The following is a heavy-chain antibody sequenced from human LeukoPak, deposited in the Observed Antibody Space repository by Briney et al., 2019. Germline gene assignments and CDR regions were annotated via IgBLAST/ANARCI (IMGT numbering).Heavy chain of an antibody. Sequence: PGGSLRLSCAASGFTFSSYAMSWVRQAPGKGLEWVSVFSGGGGSTYYADSVKGRFTISRDNSKNTLYLQMNSLRAEDTAVYHCATSTVTTYYFDYWGQGTLVTVSS. CDR2: FSGGGGST. V-gene: IGHV3-23*01. CDR3: ATSTVTTYYFDY. J-gene: IGHJ4*02. D-gene: IGHD4-17*01. CDR1: GFTFSSYA.